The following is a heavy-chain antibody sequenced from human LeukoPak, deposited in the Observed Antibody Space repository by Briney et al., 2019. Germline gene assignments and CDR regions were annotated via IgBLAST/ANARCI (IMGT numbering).Heavy chain of an antibody. D-gene: IGHD2/OR15-2a*01. CDR3: ARDWAASFDY. CDR1: GFTFSSHW. Sequence: GGSLRLSCAATGFTFSSHWMSWVRQAPGKGLEWVATIKQDVSEKYYVDSVKGRFTISRDNAKNSLYLQMNSLRAEDTAVYYCARDWAASFDYWGQGTLVTVSS. J-gene: IGHJ4*02. V-gene: IGHV3-7*01. CDR2: IKQDVSEK.